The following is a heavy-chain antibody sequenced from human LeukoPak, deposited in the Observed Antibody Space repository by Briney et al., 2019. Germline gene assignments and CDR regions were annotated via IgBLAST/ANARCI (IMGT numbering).Heavy chain of an antibody. CDR1: GFTFDDYA. V-gene: IGHV3-9*01. CDR2: ISWNSGSI. CDR3: AKGAAAGYVPFDY. D-gene: IGHD6-13*01. Sequence: GRSLRLSCAASGFTFDDYAMHWVRQAPGKGLEWVSGISWNSGSIGYADSVKGRFTISRDNAKNSLYLQMNSLRAEDTALYYCAKGAAAGYVPFDYWGQGTLVTVSS. J-gene: IGHJ4*02.